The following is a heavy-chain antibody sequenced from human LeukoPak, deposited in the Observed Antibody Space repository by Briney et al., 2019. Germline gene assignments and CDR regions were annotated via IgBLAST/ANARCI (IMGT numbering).Heavy chain of an antibody. CDR1: GGSFSGYY. J-gene: IGHJ4*02. CDR3: AGQPSDNGAGHFDY. D-gene: IGHD1-1*01. CDR2: INHSGST. Sequence: SETLSLTCAVYGGSFSGYYWSWIRQPPGKGLEWIGEINHSGSTNYNPSLKSQVILSLDASKSQFSLRLTSVTAADTAVYYCAGQPSDNGAGHFDYWGQGTLVTVSS. V-gene: IGHV4-34*01.